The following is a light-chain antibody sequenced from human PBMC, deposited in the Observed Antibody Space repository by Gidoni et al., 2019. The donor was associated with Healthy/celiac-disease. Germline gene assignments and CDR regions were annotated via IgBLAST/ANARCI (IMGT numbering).Light chain of an antibody. Sequence: SYELTQPPSVSVSPGQTASITCSGDKLGDKYACWYQQKPGQSPVLVIYQDSKRPSGIPERFSGSNSRNTATLTISGTQAMDEADYYCQAWDSSTARVVFGGGTKLTVL. CDR3: QAWDSSTARVV. J-gene: IGLJ2*01. CDR1: KLGDKY. CDR2: QDS. V-gene: IGLV3-1*01.